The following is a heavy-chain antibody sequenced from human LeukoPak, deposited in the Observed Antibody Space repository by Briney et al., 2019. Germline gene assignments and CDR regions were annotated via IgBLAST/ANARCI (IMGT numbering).Heavy chain of an antibody. CDR2: INPSGGST. CDR1: GYTFTSYY. D-gene: IGHD2-2*01. J-gene: IGHJ6*02. Sequence: ASVKVSCKASGYTFTSYYMHWVRQAPGQGLEWMGIINPSGGSTSYAQKFQGRVTMTRDTSTSTVYMELSSLRSEDTAVYYCAREFPLVAPAAIRAENGMDVWGQGTTVTVSS. CDR3: AREFPLVAPAAIRAENGMDV. V-gene: IGHV1-46*01.